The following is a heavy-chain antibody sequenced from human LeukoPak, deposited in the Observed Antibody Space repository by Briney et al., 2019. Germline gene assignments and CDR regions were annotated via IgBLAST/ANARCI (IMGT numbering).Heavy chain of an antibody. CDR3: ARGRGGPLLWFVLDP. V-gene: IGHV4-59*01. J-gene: IGHJ5*02. Sequence: PSETLSLACTVSGGSISSYYWSWIRQPPGKGLEWIGYIYYSGSTNYNPSLKSRVTISVDTSKNQFSLKLSSVTAADTAVYYCARGRGGPLLWFVLDPWGQGTLVTVSS. CDR2: IYYSGST. D-gene: IGHD3-10*01. CDR1: GGSISSYY.